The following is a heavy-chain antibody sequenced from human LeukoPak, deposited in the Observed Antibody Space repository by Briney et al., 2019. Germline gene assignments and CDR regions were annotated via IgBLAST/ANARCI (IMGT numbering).Heavy chain of an antibody. CDR2: IYYSGST. Sequence: SETLSLTCTVYGGAISSYYWSWIRQPQGKGLERIGYIYYSGSTNYNPSLKSRVNISVDTSKNQFTMKMSSVTTANTSVHYCARGGEDFWSGYANWFDPCGQGNLITVST. CDR3: ARGGEDFWSGYANWFDP. D-gene: IGHD3-3*01. J-gene: IGHJ5*02. CDR1: GGAISSYY. V-gene: IGHV4-59*01.